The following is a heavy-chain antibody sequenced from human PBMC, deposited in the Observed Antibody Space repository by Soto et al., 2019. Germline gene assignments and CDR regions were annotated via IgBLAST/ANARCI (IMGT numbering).Heavy chain of an antibody. CDR3: AKAGYTYGSADF. CDR2: ISSDGSNK. Sequence: QVQLVESGGGVVQPGRSLRLSCAASGFTFSNYGMHWVRQAPGKGLEWVALISSDGSNKYYADSVKGRFTISRDNSKNPLYLQKNSMRAEDTAVYYCAKAGYTYGSADFWGQGTLVTVPS. CDR1: GFTFSNYG. V-gene: IGHV3-30*18. J-gene: IGHJ4*02. D-gene: IGHD5-18*01.